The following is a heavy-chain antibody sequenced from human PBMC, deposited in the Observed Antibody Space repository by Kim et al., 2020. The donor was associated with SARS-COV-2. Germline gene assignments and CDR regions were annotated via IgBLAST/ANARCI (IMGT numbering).Heavy chain of an antibody. Sequence: GGSLRLSCAASGFPFRTFAMHWVRQAPGKGLQWVAVMSYDGSKKYYGESVKGRFTISRDNSKDTLYLQMNSLRAEDTAVYYCAKGSYGLGTNFCYGLDVWGQGTTVIVSS. D-gene: IGHD3-16*01. CDR1: GFPFRTFA. V-gene: IGHV3-30*18. CDR2: MSYDGSKK. J-gene: IGHJ6*02. CDR3: AKGSYGLGTNFCYGLDV.